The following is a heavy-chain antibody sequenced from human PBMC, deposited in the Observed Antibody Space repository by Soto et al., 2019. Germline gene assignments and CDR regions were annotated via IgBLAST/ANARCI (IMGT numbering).Heavy chain of an antibody. V-gene: IGHV4-34*01. CDR3: ASSGWYRGY. J-gene: IGHJ4*02. D-gene: IGHD6-19*01. CDR2: INHSGST. CDR1: GGSFSGYY. Sequence: QVQLQQWGAGLLKPSETLSLTCAVYGGSFSGYYWSWIRQSPGKGLEWIGEINHSGSTNYNPSLKRRVTISVDTSKNQSSLKLSSVTAADTAVYYCASSGWYRGYWGQGTLVTVSS.